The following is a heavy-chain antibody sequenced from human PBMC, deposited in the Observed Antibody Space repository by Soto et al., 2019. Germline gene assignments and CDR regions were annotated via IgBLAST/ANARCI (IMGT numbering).Heavy chain of an antibody. CDR3: ARDGVATGRFYYYYGMDV. J-gene: IGHJ6*02. CDR1: GFTFSSYA. CDR2: ISYDGSNK. D-gene: IGHD5-12*01. Sequence: PGGSLRLSCAASGFTFSSYAMHWVRQAPGKGLEWVAVISYDGSNKYYADSVKGRFTISRDNSKNTLYLQMNSLRAEDTAVYYCARDGVATGRFYYYYGMDVWGQGTTVTVSS. V-gene: IGHV3-30-3*01.